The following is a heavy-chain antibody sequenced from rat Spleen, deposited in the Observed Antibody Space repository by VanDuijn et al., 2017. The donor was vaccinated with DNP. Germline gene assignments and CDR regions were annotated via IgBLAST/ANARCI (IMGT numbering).Heavy chain of an antibody. V-gene: IGHV1-43*01. J-gene: IGHJ1*01. D-gene: IGHD1-4*01. Sequence: QVQLQQSGAELAKPGSSVKISCQASGYTFTTYYMTWIKQTTGQGLEYLGYINTGSGGTNYNEKFRGKATLTVDTSSNTAFMQLSSLTPDDSAVYYCARRRLPYWYFDFWGPGTMVTVSS. CDR1: GYTFTTYY. CDR3: ARRRLPYWYFDF. CDR2: INTGSGGT.